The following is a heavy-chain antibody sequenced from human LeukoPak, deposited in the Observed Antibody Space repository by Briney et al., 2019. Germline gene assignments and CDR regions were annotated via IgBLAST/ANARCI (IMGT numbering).Heavy chain of an antibody. CDR1: GFTVSISY. Sequence: PGGSLRLSCAASGFTVSISYMSWVRQAPGKGLEWVSVIYSGGSTYYADSVKGRFTISRDNSQNTLYLQMNSLRAEDTAVYFCARAAYGALDYWGQGTLVTVSS. V-gene: IGHV3-53*01. J-gene: IGHJ4*02. CDR3: ARAAYGALDY. CDR2: IYSGGST. D-gene: IGHD2-21*01.